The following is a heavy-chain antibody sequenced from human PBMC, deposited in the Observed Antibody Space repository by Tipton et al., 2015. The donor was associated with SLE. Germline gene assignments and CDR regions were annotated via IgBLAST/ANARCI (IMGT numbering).Heavy chain of an antibody. V-gene: IGHV4-61*01. CDR1: GGSVSSGSYY. CDR3: ARDRHRAYYYDSSGLDWFDP. D-gene: IGHD3-22*01. CDR2: IYYSGST. J-gene: IGHJ5*02. Sequence: TLSLTCTVSGGSVSSGSYYWSWIRQPPGKGLEWIGYIYYSGSTNYNPSLKSRITISVDTFKNQFSLKLSSVTAADTAVYYCARDRHRAYYYDSSGLDWFDPWGQGTLVTVSS.